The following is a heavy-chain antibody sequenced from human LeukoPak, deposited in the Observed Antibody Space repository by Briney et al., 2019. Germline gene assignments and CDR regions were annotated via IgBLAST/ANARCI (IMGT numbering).Heavy chain of an antibody. CDR3: ARVAATNNWFDP. Sequence: RASVKVSCKASGYTFTSYGISWVRQAPGQGLEWTGWISAYNGNTNYAQKLQGRVTMTTDTSTSTAYMELRSLRSDDTAVYYCARVAATNNWFDPWGQGTLVTVSS. V-gene: IGHV1-18*01. CDR1: GYTFTSYG. CDR2: ISAYNGNT. J-gene: IGHJ5*02. D-gene: IGHD2-15*01.